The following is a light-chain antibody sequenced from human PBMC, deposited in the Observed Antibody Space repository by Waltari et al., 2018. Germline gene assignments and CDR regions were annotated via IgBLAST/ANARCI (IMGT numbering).Light chain of an antibody. V-gene: IGLV2-14*01. J-gene: IGLJ2*01. CDR1: SGDLGTYNS. CDR2: DVS. CDR3: TSYRGSTSLV. Sequence: QSALTQPASVSGSPGQSTTISCTATSGDLGTYNSVSWYRQYPGAAPKLIIYDVSNRPSEISYRFSGSKSGNTASLTISGLQAEDEAVYYCTSYRGSTSLVFGGGTKLTV.